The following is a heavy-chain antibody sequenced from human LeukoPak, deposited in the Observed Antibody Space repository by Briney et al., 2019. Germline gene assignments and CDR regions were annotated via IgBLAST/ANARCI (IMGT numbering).Heavy chain of an antibody. D-gene: IGHD4-17*01. V-gene: IGHV4-59*08. CDR3: ARHTPYGDPATHFDY. Sequence: PSETLSLTCTVSGGSISSYYWSWIRQPPGKGLGWIGYIYYSGSTNYNPSLKSRVTISVDTSKNQFSLKLSSVTAADTAVYYCARHTPYGDPATHFDYWGQGTLVTVSS. J-gene: IGHJ4*02. CDR1: GGSISSYY. CDR2: IYYSGST.